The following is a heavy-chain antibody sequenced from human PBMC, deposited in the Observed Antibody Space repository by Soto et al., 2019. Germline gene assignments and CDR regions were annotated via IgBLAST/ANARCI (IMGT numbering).Heavy chain of an antibody. Sequence: QVQLVQSGAEVKKPGASVKVSCKASGYTFISYDINCVRQATGQGLEWMGSLNPNSGNTVYAQKFQGRVTVTRNTSRATADTELGGLRPDAAAVYYCARDMRFRSSTSTALWRVYYYYAMAVWGEGTMVTVSS. V-gene: IGHV1-8*01. CDR2: LNPNSGNT. D-gene: IGHD2-2*01. CDR3: ARDMRFRSSTSTALWRVYYYYAMAV. J-gene: IGHJ6*02. CDR1: GYTFISYD.